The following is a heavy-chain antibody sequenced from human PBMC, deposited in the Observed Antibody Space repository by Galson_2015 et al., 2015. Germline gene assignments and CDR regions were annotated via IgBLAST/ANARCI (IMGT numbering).Heavy chain of an antibody. V-gene: IGHV4-31*03. D-gene: IGHD3-22*01. Sequence: TLSLTCTVSGGSLSSGGYYWSWIRQHPGKGLEWIGYIYYSGSTYYNPSLKSRVTISVDTSKNQFSLKLSSVTAADTAVYYCARVPIGGSSGYYLDYWGQGTLVTVSS. CDR2: IYYSGST. CDR3: ARVPIGGSSGYYLDY. J-gene: IGHJ4*02. CDR1: GGSLSSGGYY.